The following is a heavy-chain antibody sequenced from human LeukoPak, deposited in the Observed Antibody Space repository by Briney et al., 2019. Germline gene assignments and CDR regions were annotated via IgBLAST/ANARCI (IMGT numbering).Heavy chain of an antibody. CDR1: GVSFSGYY. J-gene: IGHJ3*02. CDR3: ARSRGYCSVGSCYSFFDI. Sequence: PSETLSLTCAVYGVSFSGYYWSWIRQPPGKGLEWIGEINHSGSTNYNPSLKSRVTISVDTSKNQFSLKLSSVTAADTAVYYCARSRGYCSVGSCYSFFDIWGQGTMVTVSS. CDR2: INHSGST. D-gene: IGHD2-15*01. V-gene: IGHV4-34*01.